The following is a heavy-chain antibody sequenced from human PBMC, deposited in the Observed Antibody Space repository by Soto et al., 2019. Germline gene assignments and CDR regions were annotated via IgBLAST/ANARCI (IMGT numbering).Heavy chain of an antibody. CDR2: ISGSGDTT. CDR1: GFTFSSYA. V-gene: IGHV3-23*01. D-gene: IGHD6-19*01. Sequence: GGSLRLSCAASGFTFSSYAMSWVRQAPGKGLEWVSGISGSGDTTYYADSVKGRFTISRDNSKNTLYLQMNSLGAEDTAVYYCAKTVPGTKYWGQGTLVTVSS. J-gene: IGHJ4*02. CDR3: AKTVPGTKY.